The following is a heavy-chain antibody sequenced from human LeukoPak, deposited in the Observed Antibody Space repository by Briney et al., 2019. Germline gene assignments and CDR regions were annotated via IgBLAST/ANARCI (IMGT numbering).Heavy chain of an antibody. J-gene: IGHJ5*02. CDR3: ARTGYHYASGLDP. Sequence: ASVNVSCKASGYTFTGYYMHWVRQAPGQGLEWMGWINPNSGGTNYAQKFQGRVTMTRDTSISTAYMELSRLRSDDTAVYYCARTGYHYASGLDPWGQGTLVTVSS. CDR1: GYTFTGYY. D-gene: IGHD3-10*01. CDR2: INPNSGGT. V-gene: IGHV1-2*02.